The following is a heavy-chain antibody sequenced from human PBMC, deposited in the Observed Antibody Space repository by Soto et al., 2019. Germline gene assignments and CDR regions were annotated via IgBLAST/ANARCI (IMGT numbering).Heavy chain of an antibody. V-gene: IGHV1-2*02. CDR2: INPKSGLT. CDR3: ARRDRSGSFDY. J-gene: IGHJ4*02. D-gene: IGHD5-12*01. CDR1: GYTFTDCY. Sequence: GASVNVSCKSSGYTFTDCYIHWGRLAPGQGLDWMGWINPKSGLTSHAQNFRGRVTMTRDTSISTVYMELNRLTSDDRAIYYCARRDRSGSFDYWGQGTQVTVSS.